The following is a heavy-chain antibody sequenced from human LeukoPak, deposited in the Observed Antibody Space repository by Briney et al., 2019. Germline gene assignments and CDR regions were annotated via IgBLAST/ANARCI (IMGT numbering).Heavy chain of an antibody. V-gene: IGHV1-8*01. D-gene: IGHD6-13*01. CDR2: MNPNSGNT. J-gene: IGHJ4*02. Sequence: ASVKVSCKASGYTFTSYDINWVRQATGQGLEWMGWMNPNSGNTGYAQKFQGRVTMTRNTSISTAYMELSSLRSEDTAVHYCARVLRIAAAGTVPASYWGQGTLVTVSS. CDR3: ARVLRIAAAGTVPASY. CDR1: GYTFTSYD.